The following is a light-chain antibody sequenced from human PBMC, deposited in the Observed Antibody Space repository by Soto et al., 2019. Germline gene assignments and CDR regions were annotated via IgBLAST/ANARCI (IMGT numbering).Light chain of an antibody. Sequence: LTQPASVSGSPGQSITISCTGTSSDVGGYNYVSWYQQHPGKAPKLMIYEVSNRPSGVSNRSSGSKSGNTASLTISGLQAEDEADYYCSSYTSSSTLVFGTGTKVTVL. CDR3: SSYTSSSTLV. CDR2: EVS. V-gene: IGLV2-14*01. J-gene: IGLJ1*01. CDR1: SSDVGGYNY.